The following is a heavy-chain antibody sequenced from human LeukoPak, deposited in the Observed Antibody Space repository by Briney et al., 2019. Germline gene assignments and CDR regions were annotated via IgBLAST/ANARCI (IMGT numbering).Heavy chain of an antibody. CDR2: VKSGNYDI. V-gene: IGHV3-48*01. Sequence: PGGSLRLSCAASGFTFNTYSMNWVRQAPGKGLEWLSYVKSGNYDIQYADSVTGRFTVSRDSATNSLYLQVNDLKAEDTAVYYCARDSDWAFDYWGQGSLVTVSS. J-gene: IGHJ4*02. D-gene: IGHD3-9*01. CDR3: ARDSDWAFDY. CDR1: GFTFNTYS.